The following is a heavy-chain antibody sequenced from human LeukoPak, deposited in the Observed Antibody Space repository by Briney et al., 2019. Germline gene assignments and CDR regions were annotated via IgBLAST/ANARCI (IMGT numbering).Heavy chain of an antibody. Sequence: GASVKVSCKASGYTFTSYYMHWVRQAPGQGLEWMGIINPSGGSTSYAQKFQGRVTMTRDMSTSTVYMGLSSLRSEDTAVYYCARSGYFREDAFDIWGQGTMVTVSS. CDR1: GYTFTSYY. V-gene: IGHV1-46*01. CDR2: INPSGGST. CDR3: ARSGYFREDAFDI. D-gene: IGHD2/OR15-2a*01. J-gene: IGHJ3*02.